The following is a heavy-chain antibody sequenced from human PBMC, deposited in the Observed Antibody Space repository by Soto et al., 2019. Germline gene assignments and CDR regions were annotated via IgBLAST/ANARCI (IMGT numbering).Heavy chain of an antibody. J-gene: IGHJ5*02. D-gene: IGHD1-26*01. CDR2: IKSKTDGGTT. Sequence: PEGSLRLSCVASEFTFTLAWMSWVRQAPGKGLEWLGRIKSKTDGGTTDYAAPVKGRFTISRDDSRTTLYLQMNSLKAEDTAVYYCTSVGFLGGYGSVHHWGQGIWVTVSS. CDR3: TSVGFLGGYGSVHH. V-gene: IGHV3-15*01. CDR1: EFTFTLAW.